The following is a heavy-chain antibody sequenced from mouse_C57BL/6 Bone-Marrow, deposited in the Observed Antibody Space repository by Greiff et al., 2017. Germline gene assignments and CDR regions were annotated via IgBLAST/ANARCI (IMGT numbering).Heavy chain of an antibody. Sequence: QVQLQQPGAELVKPGASVKLSCKASGYTFTSYWMHWVKQRPGQGLEWIGMLHTNSGSTNYNEKFKSKATLTVDKSSSTAYMQRSSLTTEDSAVYYCAAPTTPSWFAYWGQGTLVTVSA. D-gene: IGHD1-1*01. V-gene: IGHV1-64*01. CDR3: AAPTTPSWFAY. J-gene: IGHJ3*01. CDR2: LHTNSGST. CDR1: GYTFTSYW.